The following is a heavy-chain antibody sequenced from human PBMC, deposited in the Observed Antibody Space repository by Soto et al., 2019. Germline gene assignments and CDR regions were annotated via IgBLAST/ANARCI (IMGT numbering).Heavy chain of an antibody. CDR1: GGTFSSYA. CDR2: IIPIFGTA. V-gene: IGHV1-69*13. Sequence: SVKVSCKASGGTFSSYAISWVRQAPGQGLEWMGGIIPIFGTANYAQKFQGRVTITADESTSTAYMELSSLRSEDTAVYYCARSIAARRGEGGYYYYGMDVWGQGTTVTVPS. D-gene: IGHD6-6*01. CDR3: ARSIAARRGEGGYYYYGMDV. J-gene: IGHJ6*02.